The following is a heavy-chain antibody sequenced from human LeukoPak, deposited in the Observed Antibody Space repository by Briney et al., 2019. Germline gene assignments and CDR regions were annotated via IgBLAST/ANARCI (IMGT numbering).Heavy chain of an antibody. Sequence: ASVKVSCKASEYTFTDYYIHWVRQAPGQGRQWMGWINPNGGGTIYAQKFQGRVTMTRDTSISAAYMELSRLTSDDTAVYWCARVRDSGSYYLYWGQGTLVTVSS. CDR2: INPNGGGT. CDR3: ARVRDSGSYYLY. V-gene: IGHV1-2*02. D-gene: IGHD3-10*01. J-gene: IGHJ4*02. CDR1: EYTFTDYY.